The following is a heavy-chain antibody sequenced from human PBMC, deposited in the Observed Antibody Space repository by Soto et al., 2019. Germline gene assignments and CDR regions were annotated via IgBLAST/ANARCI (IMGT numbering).Heavy chain of an antibody. CDR1: GFTFRTFG. V-gene: IGHV3-33*01. Sequence: QVLLVETGGGVVQPGRSLRLSCAASGFTFRTFGMHWVRQAPGKGPEWLSVIWNDGSKKFYADSVRGRFTVSRDNSNNTLYLQMDSLRPEDTAAYYCVTGNQNFFDYWGQGTLVIVSS. J-gene: IGHJ4*02. D-gene: IGHD1-1*01. CDR3: VTGNQNFFDY. CDR2: IWNDGSKK.